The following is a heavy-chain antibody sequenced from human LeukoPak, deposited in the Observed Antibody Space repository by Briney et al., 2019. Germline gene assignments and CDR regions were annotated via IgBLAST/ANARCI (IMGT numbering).Heavy chain of an antibody. CDR1: GYTFTGYY. Sequence: ASVKVSRKASGYTFTGYYMHWVRQAPGQGLEWMGWINPNSGGTNYAQKLQGRVTMTRDTSISTAYMELSRLRSDDTAVYYCARGRCSSTSCPTDYWGQGTLVTVSS. V-gene: IGHV1-2*02. D-gene: IGHD2-2*01. CDR3: ARGRCSSTSCPTDY. J-gene: IGHJ4*02. CDR2: INPNSGGT.